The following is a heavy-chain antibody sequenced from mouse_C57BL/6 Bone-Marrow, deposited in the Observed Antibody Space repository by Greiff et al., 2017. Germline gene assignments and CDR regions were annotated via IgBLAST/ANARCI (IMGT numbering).Heavy chain of an antibody. CDR1: GYTFTSYW. CDR2: IHPNSGST. Sequence: QVQLQQPGAELVKPGASVKLSCKASGYTFTSYWMHWVKQRPGQGLEWIGMIHPNSGSTNYNEKFKSKATLTVDKSSSTASMQLSSLTSEYSAFYYCARCFPAWFAYWGQGTLVTVSA. CDR3: ARCFPAWFAY. J-gene: IGHJ3*01. V-gene: IGHV1-64*01.